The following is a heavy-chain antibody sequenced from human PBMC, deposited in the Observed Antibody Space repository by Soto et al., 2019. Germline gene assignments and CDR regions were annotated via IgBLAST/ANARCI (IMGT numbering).Heavy chain of an antibody. CDR3: VSQRTSVLTQAYFDY. CDR1: GGSVSNSNYY. CDR2: VYYRGRS. Sequence: KTSETLSLTCTVSGGSVSNSNYYWGWIRQSPGKGPEWIGSVYYRGRSYSKSSVKSRVTISVDTSKNQFSLNLNSVTASDTAVYFCVSQRTSVLTQAYFDYWGPGALVTVSS. V-gene: IGHV4-39*01. D-gene: IGHD2-8*01. J-gene: IGHJ4*02.